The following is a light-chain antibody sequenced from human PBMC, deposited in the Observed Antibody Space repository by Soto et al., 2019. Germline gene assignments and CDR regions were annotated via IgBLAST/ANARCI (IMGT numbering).Light chain of an antibody. CDR2: DVI. Sequence: QSVLTQPRSVSGSPGQSVTISCTGSTSDVSGYNFVSWYQQHPGKPHQLIIYDVIRRPSGVHDRFSGFKSGYTASLTISGLQSEDEADYYCCSHAGNTSWIFGGGTKLTVL. CDR3: CSHAGNTSWI. CDR1: TSDVSGYNF. V-gene: IGLV2-11*01. J-gene: IGLJ2*01.